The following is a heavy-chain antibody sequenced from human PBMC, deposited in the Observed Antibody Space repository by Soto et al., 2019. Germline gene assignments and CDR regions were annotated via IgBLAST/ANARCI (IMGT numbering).Heavy chain of an antibody. CDR3: ANGPRWNDVYYYYGMDV. D-gene: IGHD1-1*01. V-gene: IGHV3-23*01. J-gene: IGHJ6*02. CDR1: GFTFSSYA. CDR2: ISGSGGST. Sequence: GGSLRLSCAASGFTFSSYAMSWVRQAPGKGLEWVSAISGSGGSTYYADSVKGRFTISRDNSKNTLYLRMNSLRAEDTAVCYCANGPRWNDVYYYYGMDVWGQGTTVTVSS.